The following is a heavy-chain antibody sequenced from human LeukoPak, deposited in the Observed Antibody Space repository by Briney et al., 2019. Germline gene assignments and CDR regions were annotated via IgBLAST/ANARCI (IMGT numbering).Heavy chain of an antibody. CDR3: ARHGGVYYYSTAEIDY. CDR2: IYPGDSDT. CDR1: GYSFNSYW. V-gene: IGHV5-51*01. Sequence: GESLKISCKGSGYSFNSYWIGWVRQMPGKGLEWMGIIYPGDSDTRYSPSFQGQVTISADKSISTAYLQWSSLKASDTAMYYCARHGGVYYYSTAEIDYWGQGTLVTVSS. J-gene: IGHJ4*02. D-gene: IGHD3-10*01.